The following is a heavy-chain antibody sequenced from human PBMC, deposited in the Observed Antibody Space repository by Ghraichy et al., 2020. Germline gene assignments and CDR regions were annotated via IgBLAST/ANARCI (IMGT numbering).Heavy chain of an antibody. CDR1: GYTFTSYG. V-gene: IGHV1-18*04. Sequence: ASLKVSCKASGYTFTSYGLSWVRQAPGQGLEWMGWISAYNGNRNSAQKLQGRVTMTTDTSTSTAYMELRSLRSDDTAVYYCARESYYESSGYYKSHFDYWGQGTLVTVSS. CDR2: ISAYNGNR. D-gene: IGHD3-22*01. CDR3: ARESYYESSGYYKSHFDY. J-gene: IGHJ4*02.